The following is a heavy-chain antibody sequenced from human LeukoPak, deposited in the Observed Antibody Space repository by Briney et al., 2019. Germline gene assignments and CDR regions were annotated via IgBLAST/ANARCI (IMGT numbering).Heavy chain of an antibody. V-gene: IGHV4-34*01. J-gene: IGHJ5*02. CDR1: GGSFSGYY. D-gene: IGHD3-10*01. CDR3: ARHPPRRYYPNWFDP. CDR2: INHSGST. Sequence: ASETLSLTCAVYGGSFSGYYWSWIRQPPGKGLEWIGEINHSGSTNYNPSLKSRVTISVDTSKNQFSLKLSSVTAADTAVYYCARHPPRRYYPNWFDPWGQGTLVTVSS.